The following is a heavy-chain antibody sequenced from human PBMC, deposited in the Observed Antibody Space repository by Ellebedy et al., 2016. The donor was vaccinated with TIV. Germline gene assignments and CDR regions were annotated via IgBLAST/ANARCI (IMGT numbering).Heavy chain of an antibody. D-gene: IGHD3-3*01. CDR3: ARVRKSIWSGYGWFDP. Sequence: SETLSLXXAVYGGSFSGYYWSWIRQPPGKGLEWIGEINHSGSTNYNPSLKSRVTISVDTSKNQFSLKLSSVTAADTAVYYCARVRKSIWSGYGWFDPWGQGTLVTVSS. V-gene: IGHV4-34*01. J-gene: IGHJ5*02. CDR2: INHSGST. CDR1: GGSFSGYY.